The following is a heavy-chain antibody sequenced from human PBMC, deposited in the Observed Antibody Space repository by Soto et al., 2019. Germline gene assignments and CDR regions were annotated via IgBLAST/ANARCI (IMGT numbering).Heavy chain of an antibody. CDR1: GFTFSSYA. D-gene: IGHD4-17*01. Sequence: PGGSLRLSCSASGFTFSSYAMHWVRQAPGKGLEYVSAISSNGGSTYYADSVKGRFTISRDNSKNTLYLQMSSLRAEDTAVYYCVKDSITYGDYKKNYYYYGMDVWGQGTTVTVSS. V-gene: IGHV3-64D*08. CDR2: ISSNGGST. CDR3: VKDSITYGDYKKNYYYYGMDV. J-gene: IGHJ6*02.